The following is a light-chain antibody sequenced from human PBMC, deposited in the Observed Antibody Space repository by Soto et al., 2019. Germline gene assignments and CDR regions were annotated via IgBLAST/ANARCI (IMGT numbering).Light chain of an antibody. CDR3: CSYAGSYTRYV. Sequence: QSVLTQPRSVSGSPGQSVTISCTGTGSDVGDYDFVSWYQQYPGEAPRVMIYDVTKRPSGVPDRFSASKSGNTASLTISGLPAEDEADYYCCSYAGSYTRYVFGSGTKLTVL. V-gene: IGLV2-11*01. CDR2: DVT. J-gene: IGLJ1*01. CDR1: GSDVGDYDF.